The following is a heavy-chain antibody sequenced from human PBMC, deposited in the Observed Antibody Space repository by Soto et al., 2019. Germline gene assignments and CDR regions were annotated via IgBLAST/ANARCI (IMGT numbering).Heavy chain of an antibody. J-gene: IGHJ3*02. CDR1: GYTLTELS. Sequence: ASVKGSCKGSGYTLTELSMHWVRQAPGKGLEWMGGFDPEDGETIYAQKFQGRVTMTEDTSTDTAYMELSSLRSEDTAVYYCATEFYGDYHHDAFDIWGQGTMVTVSS. CDR2: FDPEDGET. V-gene: IGHV1-24*01. CDR3: ATEFYGDYHHDAFDI. D-gene: IGHD4-17*01.